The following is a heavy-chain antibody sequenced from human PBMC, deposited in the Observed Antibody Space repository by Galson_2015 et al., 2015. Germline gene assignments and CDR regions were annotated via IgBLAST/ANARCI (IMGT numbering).Heavy chain of an antibody. CDR2: IYYSGST. J-gene: IGHJ4*02. V-gene: IGHV4-59*01. CDR1: GGSISSYY. CDR3: ARGVGIATRYFDY. D-gene: IGHD6-13*01. Sequence: ETLSLTCTVSGGSISSYYWSWIRQPPGKGLEWIGYIYYSGSTNYNPSLKGRVTISVDTSKNQFSLKLSSVTAADTAVYYCARGVGIATRYFDYWGQGTLVTVSS.